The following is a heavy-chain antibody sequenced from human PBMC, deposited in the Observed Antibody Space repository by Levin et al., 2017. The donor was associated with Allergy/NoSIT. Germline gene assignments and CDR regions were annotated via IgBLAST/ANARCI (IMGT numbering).Heavy chain of an antibody. Sequence: GESLKISCAASGFTFSSYWMHWVRQAPGKGLVWVSRINSDGSSTSYADSVKGRFTISRDNAKNTLYLQMNSLRAEDTAVYYCARLRDTAMVTSYYYYGMDVWGQGTTVTVSS. V-gene: IGHV3-74*01. CDR2: INSDGSST. CDR1: GFTFSSYW. J-gene: IGHJ6*02. CDR3: ARLRDTAMVTSYYYYGMDV. D-gene: IGHD5-18*01.